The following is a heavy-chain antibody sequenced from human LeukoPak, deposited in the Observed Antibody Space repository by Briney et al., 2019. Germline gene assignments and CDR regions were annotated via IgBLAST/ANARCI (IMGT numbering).Heavy chain of an antibody. CDR1: GFTFSNYW. D-gene: IGHD3-22*01. CDR3: AKGTTYYYDSSGYPDAFDI. V-gene: IGHV3-74*01. J-gene: IGHJ3*02. Sequence: GGSLRLSCAASGFTFSNYWMHWVRQAPGKGLVWVSRIKGDGGSPTYADSVKGRFTISRDNAKHTLYLQMNSLRAEDTAVYYCAKGTTYYYDSSGYPDAFDIWGQGTMVTVSS. CDR2: IKGDGGSP.